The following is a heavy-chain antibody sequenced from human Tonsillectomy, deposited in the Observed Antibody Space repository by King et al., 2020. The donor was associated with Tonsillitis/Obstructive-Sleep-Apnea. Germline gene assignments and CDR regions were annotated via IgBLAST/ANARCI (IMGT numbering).Heavy chain of an antibody. V-gene: IGHV3-15*01. Sequence: VQLAESGGGLVKPGGSLRLSCAASGFTFSNAWMSWVRQAPGKGREGVVRVNSKTDVGTTDYAAPVKGRFTISRDDSKNTLYLQMNSLKTEDTAVYYCTSFVVWGEYWGQGTLVTVSS. J-gene: IGHJ4*02. CDR1: GFTFSNAW. D-gene: IGHD3-10*02. CDR2: VNSKTDVGTT. CDR3: TSFVVWGEY.